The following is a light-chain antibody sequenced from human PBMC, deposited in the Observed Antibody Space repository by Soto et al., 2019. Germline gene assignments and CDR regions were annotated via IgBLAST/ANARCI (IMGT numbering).Light chain of an antibody. V-gene: IGLV2-14*01. CDR1: GSDVGGYDY. CDR3: SSYTSSSTYV. Sequence: SALTQPASVSGSPGQSITISCTGTGSDVGGYDYVSWYQHYPGKAPKVMIYEVTNRPSGVSNRFSGSKSGNTASLTISWLLAEDEADYYCSSYTSSSTYVFGTGTKVTVL. J-gene: IGLJ1*01. CDR2: EVT.